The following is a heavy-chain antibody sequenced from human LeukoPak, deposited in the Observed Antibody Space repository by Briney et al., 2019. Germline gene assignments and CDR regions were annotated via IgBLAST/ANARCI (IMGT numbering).Heavy chain of an antibody. CDR2: ISGSGGST. V-gene: IGHV3-23*01. Sequence: TGGSLRLSCAASGFTFTNYAMSWVRQAPGKGLEWVSGISGSGGSTYYAASVKGPFTISRDNSKNTLFLQMNSLRAEDTAVYYCAKDAYYYGSGGGAFDIWGQGTMVTVSS. CDR3: AKDAYYYGSGGGAFDI. J-gene: IGHJ3*02. D-gene: IGHD3-10*01. CDR1: GFTFTNYA.